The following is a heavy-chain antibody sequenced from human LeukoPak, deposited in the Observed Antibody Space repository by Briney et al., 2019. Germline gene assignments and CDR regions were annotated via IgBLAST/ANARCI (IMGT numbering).Heavy chain of an antibody. CDR1: GFTFSTYA. Sequence: GGSPRLSCAASGFTFSTYAMHWVRQAPGKGLEWVAVISNDGRNKYYADSVKGRFTISRDNSKNTLYLQANSLRGEDTAVYYCARDVLERFFTFDCWGQGTLVTVSS. J-gene: IGHJ4*02. D-gene: IGHD3-3*01. CDR3: ARDVLERFFTFDC. V-gene: IGHV3-30*04. CDR2: ISNDGRNK.